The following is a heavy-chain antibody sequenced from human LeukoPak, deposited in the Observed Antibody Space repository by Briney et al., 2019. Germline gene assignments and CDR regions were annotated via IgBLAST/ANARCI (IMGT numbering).Heavy chain of an antibody. Sequence: GGSLRLSCTASGFTFSNYDMRWVRQAPGKGLEWVAIIWYDGSNKYYGDSVKGRFTISRDNSKNTLYLQMNSLRAEDTAVYYCARVGDGYNLDYWGQGTLVTVSS. V-gene: IGHV3-33*01. J-gene: IGHJ4*02. CDR3: ARVGDGYNLDY. CDR1: GFTFSNYD. D-gene: IGHD5-24*01. CDR2: IWYDGSNK.